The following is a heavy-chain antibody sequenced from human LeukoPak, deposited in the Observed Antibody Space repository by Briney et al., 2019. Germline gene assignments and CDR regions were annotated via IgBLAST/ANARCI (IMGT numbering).Heavy chain of an antibody. D-gene: IGHD5-24*01. J-gene: IGHJ4*02. CDR2: INPNSGGT. CDR3: ARTQRWLQWNFDY. Sequence: GASVKVSCTASGYTFTVYYMHWVRQAPGQGLEWMGWINPNSGGTNYAQKFQGRVTMTRDTSISTAYMELSRLRSDDTAVYYCARTQRWLQWNFDYWGQGTLVTVSS. CDR1: GYTFTVYY. V-gene: IGHV1-2*02.